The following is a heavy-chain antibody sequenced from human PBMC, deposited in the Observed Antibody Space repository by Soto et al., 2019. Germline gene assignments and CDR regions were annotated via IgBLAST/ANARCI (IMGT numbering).Heavy chain of an antibody. J-gene: IGHJ6*02. V-gene: IGHV4-59*01. CDR2: IYYSGST. Sequence: SETRSLTCTVCDDSISRYYWSWIRQPPGKGLEWIGYIYYSGSTNYNPSLKSRVTISVDTSKNQFSLKLSSVTAADTAVYYCARQMRGATISIYYYGMDVWGQGTTVTVSS. CDR1: DDSISRYY. CDR3: ARQMRGATISIYYYGMDV. D-gene: IGHD5-12*01.